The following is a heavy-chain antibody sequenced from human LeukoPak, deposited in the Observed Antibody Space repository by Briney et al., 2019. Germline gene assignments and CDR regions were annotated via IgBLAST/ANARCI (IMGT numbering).Heavy chain of an antibody. J-gene: IGHJ4*02. Sequence: GGSLRLSCAASGLTVRSNYMSWVRQASGKGLVGVSVIYSGGSTYYADSVKGRFTISRDNSKNTLYLQMNSLRAEDTAVYYCATGSTVTTPFDYWGQGTLVTVSS. CDR1: GLTVRSNY. CDR2: IYSGGST. V-gene: IGHV3-66*02. D-gene: IGHD4-17*01. CDR3: ATGSTVTTPFDY.